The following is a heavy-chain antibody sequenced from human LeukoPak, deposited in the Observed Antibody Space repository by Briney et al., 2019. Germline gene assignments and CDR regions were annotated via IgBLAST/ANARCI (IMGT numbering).Heavy chain of an antibody. J-gene: IGHJ4*02. D-gene: IGHD4-11*01. CDR2: IKSKTDGGTT. CDR1: GFTFSNAW. CDR3: TTESTVTPD. V-gene: IGHV3-15*01. Sequence: PGGSLRLSCAASGFTFSNAWMSWVRQAPGKGLEWVSRIKSKTDGGTTDYAAPVKGRLTISRDDSKNTLYLQMNSLKTEDTAVYYCTTESTVTPDWGQGTLVTVSS.